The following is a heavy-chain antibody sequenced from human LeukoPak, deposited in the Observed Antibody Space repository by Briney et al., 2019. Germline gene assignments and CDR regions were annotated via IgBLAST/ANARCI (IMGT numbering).Heavy chain of an antibody. CDR2: ISSSSSYI. CDR1: GFTFSSYS. V-gene: IGHV3-21*01. CDR3: AREEVGATGFDY. Sequence: GGSLRLSCAASGFTFSSYSMNWVRQAPGKGLEWVSSISSSSSYIYYADSVKGRFTISRDNAKNSLYLQMNSLRAEDTAVYYCAREEVGATGFDYWGQGTLVTVSS. J-gene: IGHJ4*02. D-gene: IGHD1-26*01.